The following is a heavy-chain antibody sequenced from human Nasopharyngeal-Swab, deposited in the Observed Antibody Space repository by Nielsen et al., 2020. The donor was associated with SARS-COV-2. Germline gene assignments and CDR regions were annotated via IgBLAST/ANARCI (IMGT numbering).Heavy chain of an antibody. V-gene: IGHV4-59*01. CDR3: ASVFLGGHAKRPDYDILTEAYGMDV. D-gene: IGHD3-9*01. CDR2: IYYSGST. J-gene: IGHJ6*02. CDR1: GGSISSYY. Sequence: SETLSLTSTASGGSISSYYWSWIRQPPGTGLEWIGYIYYSGSTNYKPSHKSRVTISVDTSKNQFSLKLSSVTAADTAVYYCASVFLGGHAKRPDYDILTEAYGMDVWGQGTTVTVSS.